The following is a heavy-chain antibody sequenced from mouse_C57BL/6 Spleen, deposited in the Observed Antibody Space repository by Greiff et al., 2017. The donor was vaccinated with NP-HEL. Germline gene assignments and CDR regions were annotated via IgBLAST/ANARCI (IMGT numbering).Heavy chain of an antibody. V-gene: IGHV5-4*03. CDR3: ARGGSSYVDY. Sequence: EVKLVESGGGLVKPGGSLKLSCAASGFTFSSYAMSWVRQTPEKRLEWVATISDGGSYTYYPDNVKGRVTISRDKAKNNLYLQLRHLKSEDTAMYYCARGGSSYVDYWGQGTTLTVSS. CDR2: ISDGGSYT. J-gene: IGHJ2*01. D-gene: IGHD1-1*01. CDR1: GFTFSSYA.